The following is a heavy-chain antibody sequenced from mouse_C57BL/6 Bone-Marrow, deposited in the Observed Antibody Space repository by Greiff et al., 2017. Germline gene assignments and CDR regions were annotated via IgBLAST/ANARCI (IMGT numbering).Heavy chain of an antibody. CDR3: ARKVHYYGSSYTWFAY. CDR1: GYTFTSYG. Sequence: QVQLQQSGAELARPGASVKLSCKASGYTFTSYGISWVKQRTGQGLEWIGELYPRSGNTYYNEKFKGKATLTADKSSSTAYMELRSLTSEDSAVYCCARKVHYYGSSYTWFAYWGQGTLVTVSA. V-gene: IGHV1-81*01. D-gene: IGHD1-1*01. J-gene: IGHJ3*01. CDR2: LYPRSGNT.